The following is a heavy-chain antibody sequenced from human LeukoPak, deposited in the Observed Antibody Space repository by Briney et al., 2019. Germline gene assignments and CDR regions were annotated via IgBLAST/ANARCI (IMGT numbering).Heavy chain of an antibody. CDR3: ARKAKVSTFRSSTSAANNRNWFDP. J-gene: IGHJ5*02. V-gene: IGHV1-2*02. CDR2: INPNSGGT. Sequence: ASVKVSCKASGYTFTGYYMHWVRQAPGQGLEWMGWINPNSGGTNYAQKFQGRVTMTRDTSISTAYMELSRLRSDDTAVYYCARKAKVSTFRSSTSAANNRNWFDPWGQGTLVTVSS. CDR1: GYTFTGYY. D-gene: IGHD2-2*01.